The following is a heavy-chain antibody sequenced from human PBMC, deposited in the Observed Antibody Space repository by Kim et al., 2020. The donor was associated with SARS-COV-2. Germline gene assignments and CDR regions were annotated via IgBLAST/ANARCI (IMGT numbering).Heavy chain of an antibody. CDR1: GYTFTSYY. V-gene: IGHV1-46*01. Sequence: ASVKVSCKASGYTFTSYYMHWVRQAPGQGLEWMGIINPSGGSTSYAQKFQGRVTMTRDTSTSTVYMELSSLRSEDTAVYYCARDSRIEQQLDGSNWFDPWGQGTLVTVSS. CDR3: ARDSRIEQQLDGSNWFDP. J-gene: IGHJ5*02. D-gene: IGHD6-13*01. CDR2: INPSGGST.